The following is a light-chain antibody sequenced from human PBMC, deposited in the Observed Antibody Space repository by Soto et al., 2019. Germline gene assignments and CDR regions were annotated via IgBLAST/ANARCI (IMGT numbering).Light chain of an antibody. V-gene: IGKV1-5*03. CDR3: QQDNSYWGNP. Sequence: DIQMTQSPSTLSAAVGDRVTITCRASQSVCDWLAWYQQKPGKAPKLLIYKASRLESGVPSRFSGSGSGTEFTLTISSLQPDDFATYYCQQDNSYWGNPFGQGTKLEIK. CDR1: QSVCDW. CDR2: KAS. J-gene: IGKJ2*01.